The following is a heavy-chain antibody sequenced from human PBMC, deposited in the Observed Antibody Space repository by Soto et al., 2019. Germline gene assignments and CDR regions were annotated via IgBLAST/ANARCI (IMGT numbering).Heavy chain of an antibody. CDR1: GYTFTSYG. J-gene: IGHJ5*02. V-gene: IGHV1-18*01. CDR3: ARDGSTAAGTEDKVFDP. D-gene: IGHD6-13*01. CDR2: ISAYNGNT. Sequence: GASVKVSCKASGYTFTSYGISWVRQAPGQGFEWMGWISAYNGNTNYAQKLQGRVTMTTDTSTSTAYMELRSLRSDDTAVYYCARDGSTAAGTEDKVFDPWGQGTLVTVSS.